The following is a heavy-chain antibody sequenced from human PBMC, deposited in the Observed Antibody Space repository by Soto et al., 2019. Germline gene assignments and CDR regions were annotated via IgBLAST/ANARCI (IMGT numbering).Heavy chain of an antibody. J-gene: IGHJ4*02. D-gene: IGHD3-22*01. V-gene: IGHV1-46*01. CDR2: IKPSGDSA. CDR3: ARVGSSMIVAATAYFDS. CDR1: GYIFSRYY. Sequence: GASVKVSCKASGYIFSRYYMHWVRQAPGQGLEGIGVIKPSGDSASYAQKFQGRVTMTRDTATSTVYMEMSSLRSEDTAVYYCARVGSSMIVAATAYFDSWGQGTLVTVPS.